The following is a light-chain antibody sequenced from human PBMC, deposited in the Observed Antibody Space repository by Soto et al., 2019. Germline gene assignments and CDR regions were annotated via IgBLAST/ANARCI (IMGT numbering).Light chain of an antibody. V-gene: IGKV1-5*01. CDR1: QSISTW. Sequence: DIQMTQSPSTLSASVGDRVTITCRASQSISTWLAWYQQKPGKAPKLLIYDASSLESGVPSRFSGRGSGTEFALTISSLPAGDFATYYCQQYNSYSHFGPGTKVDIK. J-gene: IGKJ3*01. CDR3: QQYNSYSH. CDR2: DAS.